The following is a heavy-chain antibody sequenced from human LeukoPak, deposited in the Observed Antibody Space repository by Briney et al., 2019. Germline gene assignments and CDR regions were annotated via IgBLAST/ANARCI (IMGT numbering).Heavy chain of an antibody. CDR1: GFTFSNAW. V-gene: IGHV3-15*01. CDR3: TTDLPQLGIMITFGGVIVQDGY. D-gene: IGHD3-16*02. CDR2: IKSKTDGGTT. J-gene: IGHJ4*02. Sequence: PGGSLRLSCAASGFTFSNAWMSWVRQAPGKGLEWVGRIKSKTDGGTTDYAAPVKGRFTISRDDSKNTLYLQMNSLKTEDTAVYYCTTDLPQLGIMITFGGVIVQDGYWGQGTLVTVSS.